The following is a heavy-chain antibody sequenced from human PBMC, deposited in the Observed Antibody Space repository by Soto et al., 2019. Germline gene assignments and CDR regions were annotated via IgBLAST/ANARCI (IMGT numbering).Heavy chain of an antibody. V-gene: IGHV3-23*01. CDR2: LSGSGGNI. CDR3: VKDPRWQWLAPNFDC. CDR1: GFTFSSYA. D-gene: IGHD6-19*01. Sequence: EVQLLESGGGLVQPGGSLRLSCAASGFTFSSYAMSWVRQAPGKGLEWVSGLSGSGGNIYYADSVKGRLTIARDNSKNPLYLHMNSLRAEDSALYYSVKDPRWQWLAPNFDCWGQGTLVTVSS. J-gene: IGHJ4*02.